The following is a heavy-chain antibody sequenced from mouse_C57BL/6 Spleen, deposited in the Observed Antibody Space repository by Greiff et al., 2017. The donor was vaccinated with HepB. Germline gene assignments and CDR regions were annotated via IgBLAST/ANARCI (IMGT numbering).Heavy chain of an antibody. CDR1: GYTFTSYW. V-gene: IGHV1-50*01. D-gene: IGHD2-4*01. J-gene: IGHJ4*01. Sequence: QVQLQQPGAELVKPGASVKLSCKASGYTFTSYWMQWVKQRPGQGLEWIGEIDPSDSYTNYNQKFKGKATLTVDTSSSTAYMQLSSLTSEDSAVYYCARGAKPDYDYDGGMDYWGQGTSVTVSS. CDR2: IDPSDSYT. CDR3: ARGAKPDYDYDGGMDY.